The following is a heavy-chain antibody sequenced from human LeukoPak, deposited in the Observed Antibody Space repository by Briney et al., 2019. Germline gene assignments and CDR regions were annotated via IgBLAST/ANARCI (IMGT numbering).Heavy chain of an antibody. J-gene: IGHJ4*02. D-gene: IGHD2-8*01. CDR2: IYTSGST. CDR3: ARDAPTAHCIGCTCYFDY. CDR1: GGSINSGSYY. V-gene: IGHV4-61*02. Sequence: SETLSLTCTVSGGSINSGSYYWSWIRQPAGKGLEWIGRIYTSGSTNYNPSLKSRVTISLDRTKNQFSLILSSVTAADTAMYYCARDAPTAHCIGCTCYFDYWGQGTLVTVSS.